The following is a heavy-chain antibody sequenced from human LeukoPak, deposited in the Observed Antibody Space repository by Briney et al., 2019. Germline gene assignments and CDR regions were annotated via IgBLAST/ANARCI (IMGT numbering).Heavy chain of an antibody. CDR1: GFTFSRYS. CDR2: LCSSLSYI. V-gene: IGHV3-21*04. Sequence: GGALRLSCAAPGFTFSRYSMKWGRPAPGEGVGGGSFLCSSLSYIYYADSVKGRFTISRDNSKNMLYLQMNSLRAEDTAVHYCAKASDSAVYYYYYYMDVWGKGTTVTVSS. J-gene: IGHJ6*03. D-gene: IGHD2-15*01. CDR3: AKASDSAVYYYYYYMDV.